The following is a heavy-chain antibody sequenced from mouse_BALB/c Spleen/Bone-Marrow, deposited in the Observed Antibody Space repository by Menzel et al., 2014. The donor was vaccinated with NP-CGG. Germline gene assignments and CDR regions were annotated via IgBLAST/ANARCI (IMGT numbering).Heavy chain of an antibody. V-gene: IGHV1S135*01. CDR1: GYSFXSYY. CDR3: ARAYDFLDY. D-gene: IGHD2-4*01. J-gene: IGHJ2*01. Sequence: VQLQQSGPELMKPEASVKISCKASGYSFXSYYMHWVKQSHGKSLEWIGYIDPFNGGTSYNQKFKGKATLTVDKSSNTAYMRLSSLTSEDSAVYYCARAYDFLDYWGQGSTLTVSS. CDR2: IDPFNGGT.